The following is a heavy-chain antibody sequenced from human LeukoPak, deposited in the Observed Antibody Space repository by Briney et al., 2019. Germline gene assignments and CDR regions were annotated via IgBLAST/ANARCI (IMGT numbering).Heavy chain of an antibody. CDR2: MNPNSGNT. CDR1: GYTFTSYD. J-gene: IGHJ5*02. D-gene: IGHD5-12*01. Sequence: GASVKVSCKAFGYTFTSYDINWVRQATGQGLEWMGWMNPNSGNTGYAQKFQGRVTITRNTSISTAYMELSSLRSEDTAVYYCARDRPGSGYDTENWFDPWGQGTLVTVSS. CDR3: ARDRPGSGYDTENWFDP. V-gene: IGHV1-8*03.